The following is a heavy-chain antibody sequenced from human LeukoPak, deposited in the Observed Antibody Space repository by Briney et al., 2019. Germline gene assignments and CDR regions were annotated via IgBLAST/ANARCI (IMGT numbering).Heavy chain of an antibody. V-gene: IGHV1-2*02. CDR1: EYTFTGYY. J-gene: IGHJ4*02. CDR2: INPNSGGT. CDR3: ARAYSGFESFDY. D-gene: IGHD5-12*01. Sequence: GASVKVSCKASEYTFTGYYMHWVRQAPGQGLEWLGWINPNSGGTNYAQKFQGRVTMSRDTSINTAYLEPSRLTSDDTALYYCARAYSGFESFDYWGQGTLVTVSS.